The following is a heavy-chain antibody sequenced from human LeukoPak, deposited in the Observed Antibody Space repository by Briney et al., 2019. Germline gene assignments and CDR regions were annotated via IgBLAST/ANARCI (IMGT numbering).Heavy chain of an antibody. CDR1: GFTFSNYW. Sequence: PGGSLRLSCAASGFTFSNYWMHWVRQAPGKGLVWVSRINSDGINTSYADSTKGRFTISRDNAKNTLNLQMNSLRAEDTAVYYCARDLGQYYDTSENSFDPWGQGTLVTVYS. V-gene: IGHV3-74*01. J-gene: IGHJ5*02. CDR2: INSDGINT. CDR3: ARDLGQYYDTSENSFDP. D-gene: IGHD3-22*01.